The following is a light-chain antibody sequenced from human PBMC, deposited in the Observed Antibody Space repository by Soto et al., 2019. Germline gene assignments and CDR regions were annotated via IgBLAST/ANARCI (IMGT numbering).Light chain of an antibody. Sequence: QSALTQPPSASGSRGQSVAISCTGTSSDVGAFDYVSWYQHHPGKVPKLLIYDVTKRPSGVPDRFSGSKSGNTASLTVSGLQAEDEADYYCSSYAGSNNWVFGGGTNSPS. CDR3: SSYAGSNNWV. J-gene: IGLJ3*02. CDR1: SSDVGAFDY. CDR2: DVT. V-gene: IGLV2-8*01.